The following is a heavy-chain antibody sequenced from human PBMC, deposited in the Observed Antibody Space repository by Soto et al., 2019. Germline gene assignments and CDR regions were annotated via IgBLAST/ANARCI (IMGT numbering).Heavy chain of an antibody. V-gene: IGHV3-30-3*01. D-gene: IGHD6-19*01. CDR3: ARGGSGWYKDGMDV. CDR2: ISYDGSNK. Sequence: QVQLVESGGGVVQPGRSLRLSCAASGFTFSSYAMHWVRQAPGKGLEWVAVISYDGSNKYYADSVKGRFTISRDNSKNTLYLQMNSLRAEDTAVYYCARGGSGWYKDGMDVWGQGTTVTV. J-gene: IGHJ6*02. CDR1: GFTFSSYA.